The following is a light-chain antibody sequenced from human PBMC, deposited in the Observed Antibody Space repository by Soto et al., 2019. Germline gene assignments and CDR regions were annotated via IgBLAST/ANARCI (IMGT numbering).Light chain of an antibody. J-gene: IGLJ1*01. CDR1: SSDIGDYNY. CDR3: CSYTRSGTLI. Sequence: QSVLTQPASVSGSPGQSITISCVGTSSDIGDYNYVSWYQQHPGKVPKVIIYDVSNRPSGVSYRFSGTKSGNTASLTFSGLQAEDEADYYCCSYTRSGTLIFGTGTRSPS. V-gene: IGLV2-14*01. CDR2: DVS.